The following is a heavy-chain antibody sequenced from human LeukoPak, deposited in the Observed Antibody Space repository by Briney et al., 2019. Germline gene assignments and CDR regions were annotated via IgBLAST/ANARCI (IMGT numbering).Heavy chain of an antibody. V-gene: IGHV1-18*01. CDR2: ISAYNGNT. Sequence: ASVTVSCKASGYTFTSYGISWVRQAPGQGLEWMGWISAYNGNTNYAQKLQGRGTMTTDTSTSTAYMELRSLRSDDTAVYYCARDDYDSIFLDYWGQGTLVTVSS. CDR3: ARDDYDSIFLDY. J-gene: IGHJ4*02. D-gene: IGHD3-22*01. CDR1: GYTFTSYG.